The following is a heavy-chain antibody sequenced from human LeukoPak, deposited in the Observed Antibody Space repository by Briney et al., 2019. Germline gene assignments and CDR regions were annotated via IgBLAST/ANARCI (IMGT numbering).Heavy chain of an antibody. CDR1: GFTFSSYA. D-gene: IGHD5-12*01. J-gene: IGHJ4*02. V-gene: IGHV3-23*01. CDR3: ARDIVAPGIGFDY. CDR2: ISGSGGST. Sequence: QSGGSLRLSCAASGFTFSSYAMSWVRQAPGKGLEWVSAISGSGGSTYYADSVKGRFTISRDNSKNTLYLQMNSLRAEDTAVYFCARDIVAPGIGFDYWGQGTLVTVSS.